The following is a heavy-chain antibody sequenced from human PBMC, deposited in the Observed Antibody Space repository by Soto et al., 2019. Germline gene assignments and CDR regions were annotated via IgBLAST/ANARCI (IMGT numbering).Heavy chain of an antibody. CDR2: INHSGST. J-gene: IGHJ5*02. CDR3: ASVVRGVIITGWFDP. Sequence: SETLSLTCAVYGGSFSGYYWSLIHQPPGKGLECIWEINHSGSTNYNPSLKSRVTISVDTAKNQFSLKLSSVTAADTAVYYCASVVRGVIITGWFDPWGQGTLVTVSS. V-gene: IGHV4-34*01. CDR1: GGSFSGYY. D-gene: IGHD3-10*01.